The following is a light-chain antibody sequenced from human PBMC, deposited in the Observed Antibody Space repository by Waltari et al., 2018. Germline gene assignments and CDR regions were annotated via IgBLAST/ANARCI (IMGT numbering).Light chain of an antibody. CDR2: QDV. V-gene: IGLV3-1*01. Sequence: SYDLTQSPSVSVSPGQTASITCSGDELEKKYVCWYQQKPGQSPVLVIYQDVRRPSENPERFSGSNSGNTATLTISGTQPMDEADYYCQAWDSGVAGVFGTGTKVTVL. CDR1: ELEKKY. J-gene: IGLJ1*01. CDR3: QAWDSGVAGV.